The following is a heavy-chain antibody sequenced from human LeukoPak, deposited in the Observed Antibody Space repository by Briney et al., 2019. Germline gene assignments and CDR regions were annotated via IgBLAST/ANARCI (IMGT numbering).Heavy chain of an antibody. CDR1: GYTFTGYG. CDR3: ARRPYDYYGSGSPYDY. J-gene: IGHJ4*02. Sequence: ASVKVSCKASGYTFTGYGISWVRQAPGQGLEWMGWISAYNGNTNYAQKLQGRVTMTTDTSTSTAYMELRSLRSDDTAVYYCARRPYDYYGSGSPYDYWGQGTLVTVSS. CDR2: ISAYNGNT. V-gene: IGHV1-18*01. D-gene: IGHD3-10*01.